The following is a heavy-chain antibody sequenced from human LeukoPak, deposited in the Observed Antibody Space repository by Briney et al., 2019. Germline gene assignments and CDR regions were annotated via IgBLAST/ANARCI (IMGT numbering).Heavy chain of an antibody. J-gene: IGHJ4*02. V-gene: IGHV1-18*04. CDR1: GYTFTSYG. Sequence: WASVKVSCKASGYTFTSYGISWVRQAPGQGLEWMGWINANNGNTNYAQKLQGRVTMTTDTSTSTAYMELRSLRSDDTAVYYCARGLRGCNSTFCWGGDDDYWGQGTLVTVSS. D-gene: IGHD2/OR15-2a*01. CDR2: INANNGNT. CDR3: ARGLRGCNSTFCWGGDDDY.